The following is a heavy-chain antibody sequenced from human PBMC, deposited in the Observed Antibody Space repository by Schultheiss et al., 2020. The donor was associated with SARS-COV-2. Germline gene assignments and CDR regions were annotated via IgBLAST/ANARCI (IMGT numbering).Heavy chain of an antibody. CDR1: GYTFTSYD. J-gene: IGHJ6*03. D-gene: IGHD2-15*01. V-gene: IGHV1-18*04. CDR2: ISVKNGNT. CDR3: AGRYCSGGSCSYYYYMDV. Sequence: ASVKVSCKASGYTFTSYDISWVRQAPGQGLEWMGWISVKNGNTNYAQKLQGRVTMTTDTSTTTAYMELSSLRSEDTAVYYCAGRYCSGGSCSYYYYMDVWGKGTTVTVSS.